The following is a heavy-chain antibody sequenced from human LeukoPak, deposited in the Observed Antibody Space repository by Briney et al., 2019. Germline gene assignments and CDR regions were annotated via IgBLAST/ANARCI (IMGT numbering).Heavy chain of an antibody. D-gene: IGHD6-19*01. CDR1: GFTFSDYN. V-gene: IGHV3-48*01. Sequence: GGSLRLSCAASGFTFSDYNMNWARQAPGKGLEWVSYISRSSSTIYYADSVKGRFTISRDNANNSLYLQMNSLRAEDTAVYYCARVLSGGFDYWGQGTLVTVSS. CDR2: ISRSSSTI. CDR3: ARVLSGGFDY. J-gene: IGHJ4*02.